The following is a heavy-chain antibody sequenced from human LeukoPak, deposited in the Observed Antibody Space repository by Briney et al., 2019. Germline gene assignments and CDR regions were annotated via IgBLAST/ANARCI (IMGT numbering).Heavy chain of an antibody. J-gene: IGHJ4*02. CDR1: GFTFTKYW. CDR3: AKDPTLRVSGFYFDY. V-gene: IGHV3-23*01. Sequence: GDSLRLSCAASGFTFTKYWMTWVRQAPGKGLEWVSAISGSGGSTYYADSVKGRFTISRDNSKNTLYLQMNSLRAEDTAVYYCAKDPTLRVSGFYFDYWGQGTLVTVSS. CDR2: ISGSGGST. D-gene: IGHD3-22*01.